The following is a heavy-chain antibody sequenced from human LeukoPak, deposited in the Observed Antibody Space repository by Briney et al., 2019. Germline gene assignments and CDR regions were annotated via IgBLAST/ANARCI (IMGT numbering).Heavy chain of an antibody. Sequence: GGSLRLSCAASGFTFSNAWMTWVRQAPGEGLEWVGRIYRNADGGTTDYAAPVKGRFTISRDDSKNTLYLQMNSLKTEDTAVYYCTTDSYCSTTTCYASSNYYYGLDAWGQGTSVTVSS. D-gene: IGHD2/OR15-2a*01. CDR1: GFTFSNAW. CDR2: IYRNADGGTT. J-gene: IGHJ6*02. CDR3: TTDSYCSTTTCYASSNYYYGLDA. V-gene: IGHV3-15*05.